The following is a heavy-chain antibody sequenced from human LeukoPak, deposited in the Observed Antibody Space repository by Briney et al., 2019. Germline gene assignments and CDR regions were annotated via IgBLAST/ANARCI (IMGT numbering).Heavy chain of an antibody. D-gene: IGHD5-12*01. CDR1: GFTFSSYA. J-gene: IGHJ6*02. CDR2: ITLDGIST. V-gene: IGHV3-64*04. Sequence: GRSLRLSCAPSGFTFSSYAMHWARQPPGKGLEYVSAITLDGISTYYANSVKGRFTISRDNSKNTLYLQMNSLRAEDSAVYYCAKDRGEYSGYDLQDPLLGYYYYGMDVWGQGTTVTVSS. CDR3: AKDRGEYSGYDLQDPLLGYYYYGMDV.